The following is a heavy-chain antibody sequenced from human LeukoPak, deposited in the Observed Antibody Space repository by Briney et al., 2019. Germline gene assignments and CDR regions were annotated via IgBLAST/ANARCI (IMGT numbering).Heavy chain of an antibody. V-gene: IGHV1-69*06. J-gene: IGHJ6*03. Sequence: SVKVSCKASGDTFTTYAIIWVRQAPGQGLEWMGGIIPMFGTPNYAQRLQGRVTITADKSTKTAYMELRSLRSGDTAVYYCARAPHPYGSGSYYPYYMDVWGKGTTVTISS. CDR1: GDTFTTYA. CDR3: ARAPHPYGSGSYYPYYMDV. D-gene: IGHD3-10*01. CDR2: IIPMFGTP.